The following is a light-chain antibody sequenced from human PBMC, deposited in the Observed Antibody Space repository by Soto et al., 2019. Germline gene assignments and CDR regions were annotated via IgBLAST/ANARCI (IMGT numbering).Light chain of an antibody. CDR2: AAS. Sequence: DIQMIQSPSSLSASVGDRVTITCRASRDISSYLAWYQQKPGKVPKLLIYAASTLQSGVPSRFSGGGSGTDFTLTISSLQPEDVATYYCQTYHSAPLTFGGGTKVEIK. CDR3: QTYHSAPLT. CDR1: RDISSY. V-gene: IGKV1-27*01. J-gene: IGKJ4*01.